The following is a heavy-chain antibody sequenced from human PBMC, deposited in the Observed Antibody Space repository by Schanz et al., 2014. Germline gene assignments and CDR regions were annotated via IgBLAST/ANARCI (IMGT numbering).Heavy chain of an antibody. V-gene: IGHV4-4*02. D-gene: IGHD5-18*01. CDR2: IYHSGST. Sequence: QVQLQESGPGLVKPSGTLSLTCAVSGGSLSSSNWWSWVRQPPGKGLEWIGEIYHSGSTNYKPSLKSRVTISADKPKNQFSLKLRSVTAADTAVYYCARRSVSPSGNSYGYVVAWFDPWGQGTLVTVSS. CDR3: ARRSVSPSGNSYGYVVAWFDP. CDR1: GGSLSSSNW. J-gene: IGHJ5*02.